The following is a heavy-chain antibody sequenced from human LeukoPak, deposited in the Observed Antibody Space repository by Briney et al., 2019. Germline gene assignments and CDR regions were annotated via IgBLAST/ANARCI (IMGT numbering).Heavy chain of an antibody. D-gene: IGHD2-2*01. CDR2: IYYSGST. CDR3: ARFVVVPAARQASFDY. J-gene: IGHJ4*02. CDR1: GGSISSSSYY. Sequence: SETLSLTCTVSGGSISSSSYYWGWIRQPPGKGLEWIGSIYYSGSTSYNPSLKSRVTISVDTSNNQFSLKLSSVTAADTAVYYCARFVVVPAARQASFDYWGQGTLVTVSS. V-gene: IGHV4-39*07.